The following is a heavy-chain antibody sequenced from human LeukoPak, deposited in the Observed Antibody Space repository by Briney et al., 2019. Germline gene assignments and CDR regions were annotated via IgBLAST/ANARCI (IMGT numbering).Heavy chain of an antibody. V-gene: IGHV1-69*05. D-gene: IGHD6-6*01. Sequence: ASVKVSCKASGGTFSSYAISWVRQAPGQGLEWMGGIIPIFGTANYAQKFQGRVTITTDESTSTAYMELSSLRSEDTAVYYCARDRGRSSSDYFDYWGQGTLVTVSS. J-gene: IGHJ4*02. CDR2: IIPIFGTA. CDR3: ARDRGRSSSDYFDY. CDR1: GGTFSSYA.